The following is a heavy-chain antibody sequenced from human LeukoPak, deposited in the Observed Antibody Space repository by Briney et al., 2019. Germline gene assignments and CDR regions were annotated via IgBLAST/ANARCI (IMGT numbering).Heavy chain of an antibody. CDR1: GFTFSTYW. V-gene: IGHV3-74*01. Sequence: GGSLRLSCAASGFTFSTYWMHWVRQAPGKGLVWVSRINSDGSSRNYADSVKGRFTISRDNAKNTLNLQMNSLRAEDTAVYYCARAPYYASGTYYYFYYAMDVWGQGTTVTASS. D-gene: IGHD3-10*01. CDR3: ARAPYYASGTYYYFYYAMDV. CDR2: INSDGSSR. J-gene: IGHJ6*02.